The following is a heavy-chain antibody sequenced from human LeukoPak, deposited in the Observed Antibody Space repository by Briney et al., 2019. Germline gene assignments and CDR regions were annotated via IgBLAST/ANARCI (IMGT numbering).Heavy chain of an antibody. CDR2: IRYDGSNK. D-gene: IGHD6-13*01. CDR1: GFTFSSYG. V-gene: IGHV3-33*01. Sequence: PGGSLRLSCAASGFTFSSYGMHWVRQAPGKGLEWVAVIRYDGSNKYYADSVKGRFTISRDNSKNTLYLQMNSLRAEDTAAYYCARDRAAAGTSTIDYWGQGTLVTVSS. J-gene: IGHJ4*02. CDR3: ARDRAAAGTSTIDY.